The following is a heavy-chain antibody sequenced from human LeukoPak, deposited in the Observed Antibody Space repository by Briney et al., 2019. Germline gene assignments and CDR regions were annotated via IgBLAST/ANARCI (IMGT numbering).Heavy chain of an antibody. Sequence: GGSLRLSCAASGFTFDDYAMHWVRQAPGKGLEWVSGISWNSGSIGYADSVKGRFTISRDNAKNSLYLQMNSLRAEDTALYYCAKQGHYDMLTGTDGYFDYWGQGTLVTVSS. V-gene: IGHV3-9*01. CDR2: ISWNSGSI. D-gene: IGHD3-9*01. CDR3: AKQGHYDMLTGTDGYFDY. CDR1: GFTFDDYA. J-gene: IGHJ4*02.